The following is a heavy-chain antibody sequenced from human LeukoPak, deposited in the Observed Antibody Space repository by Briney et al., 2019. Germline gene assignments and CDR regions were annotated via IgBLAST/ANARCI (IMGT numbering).Heavy chain of an antibody. CDR1: GASIRSSSYF. V-gene: IGHV4-39*01. J-gene: IGHJ1*01. Sequence: PSQTLSLTCTVSGASIRSSSYFWAWIRQPPGKGLEWIGSIYYTGSTHNNPSLKSRVTLSVDPSKNQSSLRLSSVTAADTAVYFCARPVEMSAYFQHWGQGTLVSVSS. CDR2: IYYTGST. CDR3: ARPVEMSAYFQH. D-gene: IGHD5-24*01.